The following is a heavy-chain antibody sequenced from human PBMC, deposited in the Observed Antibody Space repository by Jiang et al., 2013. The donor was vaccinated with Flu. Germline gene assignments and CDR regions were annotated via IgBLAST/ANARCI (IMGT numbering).Heavy chain of an antibody. D-gene: IGHD5-18*01. CDR3: VRARYSYGHYYFDF. J-gene: IGHJ4*02. CDR1: GHTLSELS. V-gene: IGHV1-24*01. Sequence: GAEVKKPGASVKVSCKVSGHTLSELSIHWVRQGPGKGLEWMGGFDSEDGGTLYTQGFHGRVSMTEDTSTDTAYLDLSRLRSEDTAVYFCVRARYSYGHYYFDFWGQGTLVTVSS. CDR2: FDSEDGGT.